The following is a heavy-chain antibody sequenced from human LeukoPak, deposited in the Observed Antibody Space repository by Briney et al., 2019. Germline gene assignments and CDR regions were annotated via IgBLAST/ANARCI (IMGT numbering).Heavy chain of an antibody. Sequence: SVKVSCKASGGTLSSNAMSWVRQAPGQGLEWMGGIIPTFGTANYAQKFQGRVTITTDESTSTGYMELSSLRSEDTAVYYCARGHYYSSGAYWGNDYYYYMSVWGEGTTVTVSS. V-gene: IGHV1-69*05. D-gene: IGHD3-22*01. J-gene: IGHJ6*03. CDR1: GGTLSSNA. CDR3: ARGHYYSSGAYWGNDYYYYMSV. CDR2: IIPTFGTA.